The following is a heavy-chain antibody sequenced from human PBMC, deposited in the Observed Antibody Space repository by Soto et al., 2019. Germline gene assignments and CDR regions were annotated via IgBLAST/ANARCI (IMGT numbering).Heavy chain of an antibody. J-gene: IGHJ4*02. CDR1: GGSISSSSYY. D-gene: IGHD1-26*01. CDR3: ARHGPGGSYSDY. Sequence: PSETLSLTCTVSGGSISSSSYYWGWIRQPPGKGLEWIGSIYYSGSTYYNPSLKSRVTISVDTSKNQFSLKLSSVTAADTAVYYCARHGPGGSYSDYWGQGTLVTVSS. CDR2: IYYSGST. V-gene: IGHV4-39*01.